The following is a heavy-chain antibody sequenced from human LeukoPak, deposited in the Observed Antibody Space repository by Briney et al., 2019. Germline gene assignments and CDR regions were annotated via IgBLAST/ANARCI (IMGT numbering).Heavy chain of an antibody. CDR3: ARVDTVTTDRQFDY. CDR1: GGSFSGYY. V-gene: IGHV4-34*01. CDR2: INHSGST. J-gene: IGHJ4*02. Sequence: SETLSLTCAVYGGSFSGYYWSWIRQPPGKGLEWIGEINHSGSTNYNPSLKSRVTISVDTSKSQFSLKLSSVTAADTAVYYCARVDTVTTDRQFDYWGQGTLVTVSS. D-gene: IGHD4-17*01.